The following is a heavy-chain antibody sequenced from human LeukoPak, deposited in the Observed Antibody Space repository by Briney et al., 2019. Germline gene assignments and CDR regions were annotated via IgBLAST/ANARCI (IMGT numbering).Heavy chain of an antibody. D-gene: IGHD2-21*02. J-gene: IGHJ3*02. Sequence: SQTLSLTCTVSGDSVTSGVYFWTWIRQHPGKGLEWIGYISNSGTTAYNPSFKSRVFISVDTSNNQFSLRLSSVTAADTAVYYCARDVVVTSSPDAFDIWGQGTMVTVSS. CDR2: ISNSGTT. CDR3: ARDVVVTSSPDAFDI. V-gene: IGHV4-31*03. CDR1: GDSVTSGVYF.